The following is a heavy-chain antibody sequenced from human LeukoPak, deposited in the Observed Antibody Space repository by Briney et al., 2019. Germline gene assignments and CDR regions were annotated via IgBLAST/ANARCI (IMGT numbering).Heavy chain of an antibody. J-gene: IGHJ5*02. D-gene: IGHD2-15*01. CDR2: INPNSGGT. Sequence: GASVKVSCKAAGYTFTGYYMFWVRQAPGQGLEWMGRINPNSGGTNYAQKFQGRVTMTRDTSISTAYMELSRLGPDDTAVYYCARGYCSGGSCYSVENWFDPWGQGTLVTVSS. CDR1: GYTFTGYY. V-gene: IGHV1-2*06. CDR3: ARGYCSGGSCYSVENWFDP.